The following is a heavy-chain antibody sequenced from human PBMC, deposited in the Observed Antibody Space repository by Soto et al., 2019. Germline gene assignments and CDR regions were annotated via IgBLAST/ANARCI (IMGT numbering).Heavy chain of an antibody. CDR3: AKEIGASGTQRQEGLDI. D-gene: IGHD1-26*01. J-gene: IGHJ3*02. CDR1: GFSFDDYG. V-gene: IGHV3-9*01. CDR2: ISWDSGSI. Sequence: EVQLVESGGGSVQPGRSLRVSCAASGFSFDDYGMHWVRQVPGKGLEWVSGISWDSGSIGYAGSVRGRFTISRDNAKNSLYLQMNSLRAEDTALYYCAKEIGASGTQRQEGLDIWGQGTMVTVSS.